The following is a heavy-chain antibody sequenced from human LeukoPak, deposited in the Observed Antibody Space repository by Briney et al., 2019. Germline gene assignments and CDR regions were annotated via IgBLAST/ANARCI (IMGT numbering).Heavy chain of an antibody. CDR2: IRYDGSNK. CDR1: GFTFSSYG. V-gene: IGHV3-30*02. D-gene: IGHD6-13*01. CDR3: AKPRGIAAAGSNWFDP. Sequence: PGGSLRLSCAASGFTFSSYGMHWVRQAPGKGLEWVAFIRYDGSNKYYADSVKGRFTISRDNSKNALYLQMNSLRAEDTAVYYCAKPRGIAAAGSNWFDPWGQGTLVTVSS. J-gene: IGHJ5*02.